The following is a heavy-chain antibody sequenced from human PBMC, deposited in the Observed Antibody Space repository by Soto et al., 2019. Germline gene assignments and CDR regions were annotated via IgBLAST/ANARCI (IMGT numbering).Heavy chain of an antibody. CDR2: ISSSSSYI. Sequence: GGSLRLSCAASGFTFSSYSMNWVRQAPGKGLEWVSSISSSSSYIYYADSVKGRFTISRDNAKNSLYLQMNSLRAEDTAVYYCARDVCSSTSCPPPDAFDIWGQGTMVTVSS. D-gene: IGHD2-2*01. J-gene: IGHJ3*02. V-gene: IGHV3-21*01. CDR1: GFTFSSYS. CDR3: ARDVCSSTSCPPPDAFDI.